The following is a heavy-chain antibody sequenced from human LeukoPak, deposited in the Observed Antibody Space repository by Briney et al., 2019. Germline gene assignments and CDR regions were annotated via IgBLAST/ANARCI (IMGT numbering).Heavy chain of an antibody. CDR2: INEDGSEK. Sequence: GGSLRLSCAASGFTFSTYWMSWVRQAPGKGLEWVANINEDGSEKYYVDSVKGRFTISRDNAKNLLYLQMNSLRAEDTAVYYCARDRGYTFDPWGQGTLVTASS. J-gene: IGHJ5*02. CDR1: GFTFSTYW. D-gene: IGHD5-18*01. CDR3: ARDRGYTFDP. V-gene: IGHV3-7*03.